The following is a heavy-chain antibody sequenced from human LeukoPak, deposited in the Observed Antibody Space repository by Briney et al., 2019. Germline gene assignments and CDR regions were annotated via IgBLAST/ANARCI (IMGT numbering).Heavy chain of an antibody. J-gene: IGHJ4*02. CDR2: IIPIFGTA. V-gene: IGHV1-69*13. CDR3: ATGSSSWYGRLEN. CDR1: GGTFSSYA. Sequence: SVKVSCKASGGTFSSYAISWVRQAPGQGLEWMGGIIPIFGTANYAQKFQGRVTITADESTSTAYMELSSLRSEDTAVYYCATGSSSWYGRLENWGQGTLVTVSS. D-gene: IGHD6-13*01.